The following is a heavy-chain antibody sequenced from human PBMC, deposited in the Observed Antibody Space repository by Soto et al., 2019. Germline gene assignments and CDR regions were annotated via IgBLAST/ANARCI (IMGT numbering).Heavy chain of an antibody. J-gene: IGHJ3*01. V-gene: IGHV3-23*01. CDR3: AKDLDYGDYASVFDF. D-gene: IGHD4-17*01. Sequence: EVQLLESGGGLVQPGGSLRVSCAASGFTFSSYAMNWVRQAPGKGLEWVSVISGSGGSTYYADSVKGRFAISRDNSKNTLYLQMNSLRAEDTAVYYCAKDLDYGDYASVFDFWGQGTMVTVSS. CDR2: ISGSGGST. CDR1: GFTFSSYA.